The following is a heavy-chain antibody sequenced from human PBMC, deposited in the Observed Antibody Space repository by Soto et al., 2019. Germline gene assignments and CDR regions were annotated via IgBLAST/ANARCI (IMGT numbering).Heavy chain of an antibody. CDR3: ARAKLCNSLSCPHSFDT. D-gene: IGHD2-2*01. Sequence: QVHLQESGPGLVNASGTLSLTCGVSGGSISTNNWWSWVRQTPGQGLEWIAEVYHSGSTNDNPSLKSRLTISVDQSKNQFSLRLTSVTAADSAVYYCARAKLCNSLSCPHSFDTWGQGTLVSVSS. V-gene: IGHV4-4*02. CDR1: GGSISTNNW. CDR2: VYHSGST. J-gene: IGHJ4*02.